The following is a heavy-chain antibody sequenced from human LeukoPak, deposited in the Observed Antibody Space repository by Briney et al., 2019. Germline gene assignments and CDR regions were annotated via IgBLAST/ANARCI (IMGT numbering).Heavy chain of an antibody. J-gene: IGHJ3*02. D-gene: IGHD1-20*01. CDR2: IWYDGSNK. CDR1: GFTFSSYG. CDR3: ARDLGISGGAGAFDI. Sequence: GRSLRLSCAASGFTFSSYGMHWVRQAPGKGLEWVAGIWYDGSNKYYADSVKGRFTISRDNSKNTLYLQMNILRAEDTAVYYCARDLGISGGAGAFDIWGQGTMVTVSS. V-gene: IGHV3-33*01.